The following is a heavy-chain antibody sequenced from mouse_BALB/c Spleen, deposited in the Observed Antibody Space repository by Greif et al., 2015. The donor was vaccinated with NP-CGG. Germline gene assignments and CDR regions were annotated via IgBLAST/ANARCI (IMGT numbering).Heavy chain of an antibody. V-gene: IGHV3-2*02. D-gene: IGHD4-1*01. CDR3: ARWANWDYFDY. CDR2: ISYSGST. CDR1: GYTITSDYA. Sequence: EVKLMESGPGLVKPSQSLSLTCTVTGYTITSDYAWNWIRQFPGNKLEWMGYISYSGSTSYNPSLKSRISITRDTSKNQFFLQLNAVTTEDTATYYCARWANWDYFDYWGQGTSLTVSS. J-gene: IGHJ2*02.